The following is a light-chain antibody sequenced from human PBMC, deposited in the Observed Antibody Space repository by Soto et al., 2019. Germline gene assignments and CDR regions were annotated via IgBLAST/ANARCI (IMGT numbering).Light chain of an antibody. V-gene: IGKV1-5*03. CDR2: QAS. CDR1: QSINNC. Sequence: DIQMTQSPSTLSASVGDRVIITCRASQSINNCLAWYQQKPGKAPKLLIYQASSLESGVPSRFSGSGSGTEFTLTISSLQPDDFATYYCQQYNSYPWTFGQGTKVEIK. CDR3: QQYNSYPWT. J-gene: IGKJ1*01.